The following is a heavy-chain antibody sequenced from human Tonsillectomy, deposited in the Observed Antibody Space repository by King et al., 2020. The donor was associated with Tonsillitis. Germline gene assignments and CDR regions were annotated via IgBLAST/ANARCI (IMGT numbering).Heavy chain of an antibody. J-gene: IGHJ4*02. V-gene: IGHV3-30*03. Sequence: VQLVESGGGWVHPGRSLRLSCVSSGFTFSCKGMHWVRQSPGKGLEWVDVMSYDGIYDDYAHAVKVRFTISRDNSKITLYLQMNSLRAEDTAVYYCAMGESSGWCFDYWGQGTLVTVSS. CDR1: GFTFSCKG. CDR3: AMGESSGWCFDY. CDR2: MSYDGIYD. D-gene: IGHD6-19*01.